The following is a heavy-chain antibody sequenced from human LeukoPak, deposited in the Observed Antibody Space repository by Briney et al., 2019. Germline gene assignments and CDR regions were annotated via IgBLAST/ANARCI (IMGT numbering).Heavy chain of an antibody. V-gene: IGHV3-23*01. CDR3: AKDKWWELPRGYSFAY. CDR2: ISGRGGST. J-gene: IGHJ4*02. CDR1: GFPFSSYA. Sequence: GGSLRLSCAASGFPFSSYAMSWVRQAPGKGLGWVAAISGRGGSTYYVDSGKGRFTIPRAKSKNTLYLQMNSLRAEDTAGYCCAKDKWWELPRGYSFAYWGEGTLVTVSS. D-gene: IGHD1-26*01.